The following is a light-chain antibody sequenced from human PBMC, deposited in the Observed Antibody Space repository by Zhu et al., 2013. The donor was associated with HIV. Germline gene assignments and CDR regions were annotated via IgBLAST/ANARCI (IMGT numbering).Light chain of an antibody. CDR1: QSLLYKYNNKNY. J-gene: IGKJ2*01. CDR3: HQYYGRDYT. V-gene: IGKV4-1*01. CDR2: WAS. Sequence: DIVMTQSPQSLPVSLGERATLICKSSQSLLYKYNNKNYLAWYQQKPGQSPRLLIYWASLRATGVPDRFIGGGSGTEFTLTITHVQPEDVALYYCHQYYGRDYTFGRGTSLEIK.